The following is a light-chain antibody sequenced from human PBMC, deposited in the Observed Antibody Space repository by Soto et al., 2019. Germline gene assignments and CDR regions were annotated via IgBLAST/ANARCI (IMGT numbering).Light chain of an antibody. CDR2: GAS. CDR3: KEYGSSPYT. Sequence: EIVLTQSPGTLSLSPGERATLSCRASQSVSSSYLAWYQQKPGQAPRLLIYGASSRATGIPDRFSGSGSGTDFTLTMSRLEPEEYAVYYCKEYGSSPYTFGQGTKLEIK. V-gene: IGKV3-20*01. J-gene: IGKJ2*01. CDR1: QSVSSSY.